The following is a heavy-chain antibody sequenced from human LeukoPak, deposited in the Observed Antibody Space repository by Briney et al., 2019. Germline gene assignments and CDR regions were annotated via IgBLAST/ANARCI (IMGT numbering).Heavy chain of an antibody. CDR3: AKTSGYRRFDP. J-gene: IGHJ5*02. CDR1: GFSFSNYA. CDR2: ISGSGGST. Sequence: GGSLRLSCAVSGFSFSNYAMSWVRQGPGKGLEWVSAISGSGGSTYFADSVKGRFTISRDNSKNTLYLQMNSLRAEDTAVYYCAKTSGYRRFDPWGQGTLVTVSS. D-gene: IGHD5-12*01. V-gene: IGHV3-23*01.